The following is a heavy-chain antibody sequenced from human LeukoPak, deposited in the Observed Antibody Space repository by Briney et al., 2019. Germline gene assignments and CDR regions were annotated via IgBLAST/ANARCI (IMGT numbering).Heavy chain of an antibody. D-gene: IGHD4-17*01. CDR3: AKDPNGDYVGTFDM. V-gene: IGHV3-23*01. CDR1: GFTFRSYG. J-gene: IGHJ3*02. CDR2: ISGNGGRT. Sequence: PGGSLRLSCAASGFTFRSYGMSWVRQAPGKGLEWVSFISGNGGRTDYAESVKGRFTISRDNSKNTVHLQMNSLRDEDTATYYCAKDPNGDYVGTFDMWGQGTMVTVSS.